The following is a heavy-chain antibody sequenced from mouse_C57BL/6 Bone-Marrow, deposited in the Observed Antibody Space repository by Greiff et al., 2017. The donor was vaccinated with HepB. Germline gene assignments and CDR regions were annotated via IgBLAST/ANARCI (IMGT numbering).Heavy chain of an antibody. Sequence: VQLQQSGAELVRPGASVKLSCTASGFNIKDDYMHWVKQRPEQGLEWIGWIDPDNGDTEYASKFQGKATITADTSSNTAYLPLSSLTSEDTAVYYCTTGGYDEDYWGQGTTLTVSS. CDR2: IDPDNGDT. CDR3: TTGGYDEDY. D-gene: IGHD2-2*01. CDR1: GFNIKDDY. V-gene: IGHV14-4*01. J-gene: IGHJ2*01.